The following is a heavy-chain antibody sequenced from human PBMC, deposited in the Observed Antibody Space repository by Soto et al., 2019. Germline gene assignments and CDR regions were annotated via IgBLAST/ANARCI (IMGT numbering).Heavy chain of an antibody. J-gene: IGHJ6*03. CDR1: GGTFSSYA. D-gene: IGHD6-19*01. CDR2: IIPILGIA. CDR3: ARDLQAVAGKVYYYYYYMDG. Sequence: SVKVSCKASGGTFSSYAISWVRQAPGQGLEWMGRIIPILGIANYAQKFQGRVTITADKSTSTAYMELSSLRSEDTAVYYCARDLQAVAGKVYYYYYYMDGWGKGTTVTVSS. V-gene: IGHV1-69*04.